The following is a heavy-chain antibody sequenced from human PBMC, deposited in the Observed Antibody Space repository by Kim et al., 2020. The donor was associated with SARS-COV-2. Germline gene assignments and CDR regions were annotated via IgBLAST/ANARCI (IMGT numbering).Heavy chain of an antibody. Sequence: TGYAQTFQGRVTMTGNTSTSTAYMELSSLRSEDTAVYYCARRVGTYYMDVWGKGTTVTISS. J-gene: IGHJ6*03. CDR2: T. V-gene: IGHV1-8*01. D-gene: IGHD1-26*01. CDR3: ARRVGTYYMDV.